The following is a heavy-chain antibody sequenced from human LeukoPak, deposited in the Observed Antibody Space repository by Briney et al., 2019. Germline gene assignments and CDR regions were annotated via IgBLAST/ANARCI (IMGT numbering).Heavy chain of an antibody. CDR3: ARDNPATVTTGIDY. Sequence: PGGSLRLSCAASGFSFDSYGFHWVRQAPGKGLEWVAFIRYAGGETYYADSVKGRFTISRDNAKNSLYLQMNSLRAEDTAVYYCARDNPATVTTGIDYWGQGTLVTVSS. J-gene: IGHJ4*02. V-gene: IGHV3-30*02. CDR1: GFSFDSYG. CDR2: IRYAGGET. D-gene: IGHD4-17*01.